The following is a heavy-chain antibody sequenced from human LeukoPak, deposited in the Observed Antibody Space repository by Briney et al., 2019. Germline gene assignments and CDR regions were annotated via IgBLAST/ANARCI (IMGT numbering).Heavy chain of an antibody. Sequence: GGSLRLSCAASGFTFSSYWTHWVRQAPGKGLVWVSRMNSDGSSTSYADSVKGRFTISRDNAKNTLYLQMNSLRAEDTAVYYCARGLVGAFDFWGQGNLVTVSS. V-gene: IGHV3-74*01. D-gene: IGHD1-26*01. J-gene: IGHJ4*02. CDR1: GFTFSSYW. CDR3: ARGLVGAFDF. CDR2: MNSDGSST.